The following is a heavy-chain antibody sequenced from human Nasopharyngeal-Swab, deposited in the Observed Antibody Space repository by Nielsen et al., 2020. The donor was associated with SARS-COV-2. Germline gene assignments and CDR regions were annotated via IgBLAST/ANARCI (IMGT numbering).Heavy chain of an antibody. CDR3: ARLDSRSSGDY. Sequence: SETLSLTCAVYGGSFSGYYWSWIRQPPGKGLEWIAQIYPSGSTNYNPSLRSRVTISIDTSKKQFSLKLHSVTAADTAVYYCARLDSRSSGDYWGQGSLVTVSS. V-gene: IGHV4-34*01. D-gene: IGHD6-6*01. J-gene: IGHJ4*02. CDR2: IYPSGST. CDR1: GGSFSGYY.